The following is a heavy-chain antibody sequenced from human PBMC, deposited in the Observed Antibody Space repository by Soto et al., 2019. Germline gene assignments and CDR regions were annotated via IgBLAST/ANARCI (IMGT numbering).Heavy chain of an antibody. CDR3: ARDSRYSGYDDYYYYGMDV. CDR2: IYYSGST. CDR1: GGSISSGGYY. J-gene: IGHJ6*02. Sequence: TLSLTCTVSGGSISSGGYYLSWIRQHPGKGLEWIGYIYYSGSTYYSPSLKSRVTISVDTSKNQFSLKLSSVTAADTAVYYCARDSRYSGYDDYYYYGMDVWGQGTTVTVSS. D-gene: IGHD5-12*01. V-gene: IGHV4-31*03.